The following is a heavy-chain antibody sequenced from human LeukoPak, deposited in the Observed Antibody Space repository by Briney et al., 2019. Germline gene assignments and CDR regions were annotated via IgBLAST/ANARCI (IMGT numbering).Heavy chain of an antibody. CDR2: IYYSGST. CDR3: ARWGPYFDY. CDR1: GGSISSYY. J-gene: IGHJ4*02. Sequence: PSETLSLTCTVSGGSISSYYWSWIRQPPGKGLEWIGYIYYSGSTNYNPSLKSRVTMSVDEPKNQFSLKLNSVTAADTAVYYCARWGPYFDYWGQGILVTVSS. V-gene: IGHV4-59*12. D-gene: IGHD7-27*01.